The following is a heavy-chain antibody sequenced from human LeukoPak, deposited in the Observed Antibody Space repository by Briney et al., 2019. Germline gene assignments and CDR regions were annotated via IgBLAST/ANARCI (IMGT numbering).Heavy chain of an antibody. V-gene: IGHV3-30*04. CDR1: GFTFSYYP. CDR2: ISHDGSNT. CDR3: AREGYYAFDI. J-gene: IGHJ3*02. D-gene: IGHD3-22*01. Sequence: GESLRLSCAASGFTFSYYPMHWVRQAPGKGLEWVSLISHDGSNTDNADSVKGRFTISRDNSQNTLSLQMSSLRAEDSAVYYCAREGYYAFDIWGQGTMVTVSS.